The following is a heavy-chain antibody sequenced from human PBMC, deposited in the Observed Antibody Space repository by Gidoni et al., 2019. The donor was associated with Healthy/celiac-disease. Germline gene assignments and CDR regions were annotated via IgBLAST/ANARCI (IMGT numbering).Heavy chain of an antibody. CDR2: IKSKTDGGTT. Sequence: EVQLVESGGGLVKPGGSLRLSCAASGFTFSHAWMGWVRQAPGKGLEWVGRIKSKTDGGTTDYAAPVKGRFTISRDDSKNTQYLQMNSLKTEDTAVYYCITELVDSSGWYGVDYWGQGTLVTVSS. CDR1: GFTFSHAW. V-gene: IGHV3-15*01. D-gene: IGHD6-19*01. J-gene: IGHJ4*02. CDR3: ITELVDSSGWYGVDY.